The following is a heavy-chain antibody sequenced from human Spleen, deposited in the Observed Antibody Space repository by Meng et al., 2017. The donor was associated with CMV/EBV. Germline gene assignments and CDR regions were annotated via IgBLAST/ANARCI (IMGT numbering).Heavy chain of an antibody. CDR1: GYTFTSFY. CDR2: ISSYNRNT. CDR3: ATIAYCGGDCYQVHPLYDH. J-gene: IGHJ5*02. Sequence: ASVKVSCKASGYTFTSFYVHWVRQAPGQGLEWVGWISSYNRNTNYAQKFRGRVTLTTDTSTSIAYMELRSLRSDDTAVYYCATIAYCGGDCYQVHPLYDHWGQGTLVTVSS. D-gene: IGHD2-21*01. V-gene: IGHV1-18*04.